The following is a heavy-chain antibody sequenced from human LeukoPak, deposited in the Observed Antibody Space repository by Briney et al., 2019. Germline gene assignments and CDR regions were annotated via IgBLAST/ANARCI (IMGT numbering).Heavy chain of an antibody. Sequence: SVKVSCKASGCTFSSYAISWVRQAPGQGLEWMGGIIPIFGTANYAQKFQGRVTITADESTSTAYMELSSLRSEDTAVYYCARAPYDILTGYYLYYFDYWGQGTLVTVSS. CDR1: GCTFSSYA. CDR3: ARAPYDILTGYYLYYFDY. D-gene: IGHD3-9*01. V-gene: IGHV1-69*13. CDR2: IIPIFGTA. J-gene: IGHJ4*02.